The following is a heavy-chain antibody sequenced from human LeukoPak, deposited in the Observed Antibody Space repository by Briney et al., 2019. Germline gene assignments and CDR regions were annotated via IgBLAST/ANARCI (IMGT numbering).Heavy chain of an antibody. CDR3: ARDRKGYYDFNHPPALFDP. CDR2: IIPIFGTA. D-gene: IGHD3-3*01. CDR1: GGTFSSYA. V-gene: IGHV1-69*13. Sequence: ASVKVSCKASGGTFSSYAISWVRQAPGQGLEWMGGIIPIFGTANYAQKFQGRVTITADESTSTAYMELSSLRSEDTAVYYCARDRKGYYDFNHPPALFDPWGQGTLVTVSS. J-gene: IGHJ5*02.